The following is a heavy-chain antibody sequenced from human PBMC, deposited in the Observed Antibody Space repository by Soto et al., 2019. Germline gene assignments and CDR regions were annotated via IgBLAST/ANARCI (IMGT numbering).Heavy chain of an antibody. V-gene: IGHV4-30-4*01. J-gene: IGHJ5*01. Sequence: SETLSLTCTVSGGSISSGDYYWSRIRQPPGKGLEWIGYIYYSGSTYYNPSLKSRVTISVDTSKNQFSLKLSSVTTADTAVYYCARETPGAGWFDSWGQGTPVTVSS. CDR3: ARETPGAGWFDS. CDR2: IYYSGST. CDR1: GGSISSGDYY.